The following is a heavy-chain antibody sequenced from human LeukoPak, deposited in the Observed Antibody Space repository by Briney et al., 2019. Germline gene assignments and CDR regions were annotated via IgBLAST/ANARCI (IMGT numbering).Heavy chain of an antibody. CDR2: IYYSGST. CDR3: ARVSQTYCTNGVCAEGYYFDY. CDR1: GGSISSYY. D-gene: IGHD2-8*01. Sequence: SETLSLTCTVSGGSISSYYWSWIRQPPGEGLEWIGYIYYSGSTNYNPSLKSRVTISVDTSKNQFSLKLSSVTAADTAVYYCARVSQTYCTNGVCAEGYYFDYWGQGTLVTVSS. J-gene: IGHJ4*02. V-gene: IGHV4-59*01.